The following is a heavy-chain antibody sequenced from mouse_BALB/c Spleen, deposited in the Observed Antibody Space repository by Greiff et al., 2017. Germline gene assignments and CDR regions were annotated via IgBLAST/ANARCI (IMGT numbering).Heavy chain of an antibody. Sequence: EVQLQQSGPGLVKPSQSLSLTCTVTGYSITSDYAWNWIRQFPGNKLEWMGYISYSGSTSYNPSLKSRISITRDTSKNQFFLQLNSVTTEDTATYYCARGIITTVVAPSLSYSYYFDYWGQGTTLTVSS. J-gene: IGHJ2*01. CDR1: GYSITSDYA. V-gene: IGHV3-2*02. D-gene: IGHD1-1*01. CDR2: ISYSGST. CDR3: ARGIITTVVAPSLSYSYYFDY.